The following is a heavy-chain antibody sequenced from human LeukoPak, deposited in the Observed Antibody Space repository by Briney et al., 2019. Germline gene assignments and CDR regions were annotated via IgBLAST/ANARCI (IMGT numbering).Heavy chain of an antibody. J-gene: IGHJ4*02. Sequence: PSETLSLTCTVSGDSISSSSYYWGWIRQPPGKGLEWMGSIYYSGSTYYNPSLNSRVTVSEDTSKNQFSLKLTSVTAADTAVYYCARGVWIYSYWGQGTLVTVS. CDR2: IYYSGST. CDR1: GDSISSSSYY. CDR3: ARGVWIYSY. V-gene: IGHV4-39*01. D-gene: IGHD5-12*01.